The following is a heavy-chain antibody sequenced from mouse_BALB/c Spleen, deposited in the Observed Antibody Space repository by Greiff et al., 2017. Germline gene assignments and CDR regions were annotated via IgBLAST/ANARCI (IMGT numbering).Heavy chain of an antibody. J-gene: IGHJ2*01. V-gene: IGHV5-6*03. CDR2: ISSGGSYT. CDR3: ARHSSYYGSSYGYFDY. CDR1: GFTFSSYG. Sequence: EVKVVESGGGLVKPGGSLKLSCAASGFTFSSYGMSWVRQTPDKRLEWVATISSGGSYTYYPDSVKGRFTISRDNAKNTLYLQMSSLKSEDTAMYYCARHSSYYGSSYGYFDYWGQGTTLTVSS. D-gene: IGHD1-1*01.